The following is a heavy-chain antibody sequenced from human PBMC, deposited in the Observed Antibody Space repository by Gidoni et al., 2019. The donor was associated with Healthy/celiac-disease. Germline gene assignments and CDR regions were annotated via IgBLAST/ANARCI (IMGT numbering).Heavy chain of an antibody. V-gene: IGHV4-59*01. J-gene: IGHJ4*02. Sequence: QVQLQESGPGLVKPSETLSLTCTVSGGSISSYYWSWIRQPPGKGLEWIGYIYYSGSTNYNPSIKSRVTRSVDTSKNQFSLKLSSVTAADTAVYYCARAWGGYFDYWGQGTLVTVSS. CDR2: IYYSGST. D-gene: IGHD3-3*01. CDR1: GGSISSYY. CDR3: ARAWGGYFDY.